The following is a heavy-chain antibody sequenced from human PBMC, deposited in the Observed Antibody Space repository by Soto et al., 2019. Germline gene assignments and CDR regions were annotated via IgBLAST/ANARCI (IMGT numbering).Heavy chain of an antibody. Sequence: ASVKVSCKASGYSFTDYHIHWVRQAPGQGREWLVRINPKSGGTSTAQKFQGWVTMTTDTSISTASMELTRLTSDDTAIYYCARGDSTDCSNGVCSFFYNHDMDVWGQGTTVNVSS. J-gene: IGHJ6*02. CDR2: INPKSGGT. V-gene: IGHV1-2*04. CDR1: GYSFTDYH. CDR3: ARGDSTDCSNGVCSFFYNHDMDV. D-gene: IGHD2-8*01.